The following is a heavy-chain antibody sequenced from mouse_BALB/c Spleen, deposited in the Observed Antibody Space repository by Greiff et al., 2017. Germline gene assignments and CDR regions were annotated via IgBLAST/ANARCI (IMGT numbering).Heavy chain of an antibody. D-gene: IGHD4-1*01. Sequence: EVKLMESGPELMKPGASVKISCKASGYSFTSYYMHWVKQSHGKSLEWIGYIDPFNGGTSYNQKFKGKATLTVDKSSSTAYMHLSSLTSEDSAVYYCARKLGALDYWGQGTTLTVSS. J-gene: IGHJ2*01. V-gene: IGHV1S135*01. CDR1: GYSFTSYY. CDR2: IDPFNGGT. CDR3: ARKLGALDY.